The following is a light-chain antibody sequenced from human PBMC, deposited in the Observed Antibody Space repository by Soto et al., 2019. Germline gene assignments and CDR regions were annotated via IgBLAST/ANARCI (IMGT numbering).Light chain of an antibody. CDR3: QQYNNWPRT. Sequence: IVMTQSPTTLSVFPGSRPTLCCRASQSITSSLAWYQQKPGQAPRLIIYGASTRATGIPARFSGSVSGTEFNLTISSLQSEDFAVYYCQQYNNWPRTFGQGTKVDIK. CDR1: QSITSS. J-gene: IGKJ1*01. CDR2: GAS. V-gene: IGKV3-15*01.